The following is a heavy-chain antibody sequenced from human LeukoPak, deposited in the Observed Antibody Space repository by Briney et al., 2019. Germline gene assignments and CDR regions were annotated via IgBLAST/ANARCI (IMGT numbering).Heavy chain of an antibody. CDR3: AREEVPHGFDI. J-gene: IGHJ3*02. CDR1: GGSISSGGYY. Sequence: SQTLCLTCTVSGGSISSGGYYWSWIRQHPGKGLEWIGYIYYSGSTNYNPSLKSRVTMSLDTSKNQFSLKLSSVTAADTAVYYCAREEVPHGFDIWGQGTMVTVFS. CDR2: IYYSGST. V-gene: IGHV4-31*03.